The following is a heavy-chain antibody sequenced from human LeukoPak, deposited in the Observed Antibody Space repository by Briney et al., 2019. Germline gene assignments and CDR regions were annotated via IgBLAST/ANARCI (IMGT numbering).Heavy chain of an antibody. Sequence: PGGSLRLSCAASGFXFSIYSINWVRQAPGKGLEWVSYISSGSNTIYYADSVKGRFTISRDNAKNSLYLQMNSLRDEDTAVYYCAEGGEPYWGQGTLVTVSS. CDR1: GFXFSIYS. D-gene: IGHD1-14*01. CDR2: ISSGSNTI. V-gene: IGHV3-48*02. J-gene: IGHJ4*02. CDR3: AEGGEPY.